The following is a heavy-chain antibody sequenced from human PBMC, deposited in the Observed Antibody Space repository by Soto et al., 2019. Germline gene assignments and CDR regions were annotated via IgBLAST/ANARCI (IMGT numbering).Heavy chain of an antibody. V-gene: IGHV3-48*03. CDR1: GFTFNDFE. Sequence: EVQLLESGGGLVQPGGSLRLSCGVSGFTFNDFEMNWVRQAPGKGLEWLAYIDGSGTTKKYADSVRGRFTISRDNPNNSLFLQTSSLSAADTAIYYCARGFVRFNYWGQGTLVSVSS. CDR3: ARGFVRFNY. J-gene: IGHJ4*02. CDR2: IDGSGTTK.